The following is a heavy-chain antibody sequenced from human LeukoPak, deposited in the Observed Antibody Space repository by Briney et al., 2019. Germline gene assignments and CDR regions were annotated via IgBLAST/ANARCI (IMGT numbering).Heavy chain of an antibody. CDR1: GFTFSNYA. D-gene: IGHD3-22*01. CDR3: ARDGSGYSDPVDY. Sequence: GGSLRLSCAASGFTFSNYAMSWVRQAPGKGLEWVSGFSVSDKTTYYADSVKGRFTISRYNAKNSLYLQMNSLRAEDTAVYYCARDGSGYSDPVDYWGQGTLVTVSS. J-gene: IGHJ4*02. V-gene: IGHV3-23*01. CDR2: FSVSDKTT.